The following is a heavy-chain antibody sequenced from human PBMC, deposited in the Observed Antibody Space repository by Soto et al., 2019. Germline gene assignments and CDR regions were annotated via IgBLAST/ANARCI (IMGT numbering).Heavy chain of an antibody. CDR1: GFTSGGYD. V-gene: IGHV3-13*01. CDR3: ARAQEMATNFDY. CDR2: IGTAGDT. D-gene: IGHD5-12*01. Sequence: ESGGGLVQPGGSLRPPCAASGFTSGGYDMPWARQATGKGLEWVSAIGTAGDTYYPGSVKGRFTISRENAKNSLYLQMNSLRAGDTAVYYCARAQEMATNFDYWGQGTLVTVSS. J-gene: IGHJ4*02.